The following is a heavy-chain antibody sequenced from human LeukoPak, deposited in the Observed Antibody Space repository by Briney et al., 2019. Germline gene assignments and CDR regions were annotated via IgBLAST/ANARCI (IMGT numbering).Heavy chain of an antibody. J-gene: IGHJ6*03. Sequence: GGSLRLSCAASGFTFDDYAMSWVRQAPGKGLEWVSGINWNGGSTGYADSVKGRFTISRDNAKNSLYLQMNSLRAEDTALYYCARKGTDSSSWSSYYYYYMDVWGKGTTVTVSS. CDR1: GFTFDDYA. V-gene: IGHV3-20*04. CDR3: ARKGTDSSSWSSYYYYYMDV. CDR2: INWNGGST. D-gene: IGHD6-13*01.